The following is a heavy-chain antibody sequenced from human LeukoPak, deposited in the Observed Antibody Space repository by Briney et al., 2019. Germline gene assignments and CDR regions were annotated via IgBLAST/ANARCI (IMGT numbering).Heavy chain of an antibody. CDR3: AREAMVRGVIRGWFDP. CDR1: GGSISSSSYY. CDR2: IYYSGST. J-gene: IGHJ5*02. D-gene: IGHD3-10*01. Sequence: SETLSLTCTVSGGSISSSSYYWGWIRQPPGKGLEWIGSIYYSGSTYYNPSLKSRVTISVDTSKNQFSLKLSSVTAADTAVYYCAREAMVRGVIRGWFDPWGQGTLVTVSS. V-gene: IGHV4-39*07.